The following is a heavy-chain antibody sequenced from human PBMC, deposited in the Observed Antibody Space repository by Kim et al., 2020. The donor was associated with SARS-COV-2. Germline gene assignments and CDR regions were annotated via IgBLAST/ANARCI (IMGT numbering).Heavy chain of an antibody. D-gene: IGHD4-17*01. CDR1: GFTFSSYI. Sequence: GGSLRLSCAASGFTFSSYIMTWVRQAPAKGLEWVAGISATGGKTYYADPVKGRFIVSRDNSKNTVFFQLTSLRVEDTAMYFCARAPKESDYGDYGRFDSWGQGTLVTVSS. V-gene: IGHV3-23*01. CDR3: ARAPKESDYGDYGRFDS. CDR2: ISATGGKT. J-gene: IGHJ4*02.